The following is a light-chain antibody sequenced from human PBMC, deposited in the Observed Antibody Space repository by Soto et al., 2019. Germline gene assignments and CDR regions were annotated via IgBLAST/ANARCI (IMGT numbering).Light chain of an antibody. CDR3: SSHTSRSTLI. CDR2: DVI. V-gene: IGLV2-14*03. CDR1: SSDVGGYNY. Sequence: QSVLTQPASVSGSPGQWITISCSGTSSDVGGYNYVSWYQQHPGKAPKLMIYDVINRPSGVSNRFSGSKSGNTATLTISWRQAEDEADYYCSSHTSRSTLIFGGGTKLTVL. J-gene: IGLJ2*01.